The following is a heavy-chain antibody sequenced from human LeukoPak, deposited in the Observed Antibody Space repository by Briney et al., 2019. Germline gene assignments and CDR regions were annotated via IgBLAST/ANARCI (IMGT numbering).Heavy chain of an antibody. CDR3: ATTFPYCSEDNCAL. J-gene: IGHJ1*01. CDR1: GVAIGSFW. V-gene: IGHV3-7*01. D-gene: IGHD2-15*01. Sequence: PGGSLRLSCIASGVAIGSFWMSWVRQSPGKRLEWVANVNPGGSVQNYVDSVTGRFTISRDNAKNSLYLQMNNLRADDTAVYYCATTFPYCSEDNCALGGQGTLVTVSS. CDR2: VNPGGSVQ.